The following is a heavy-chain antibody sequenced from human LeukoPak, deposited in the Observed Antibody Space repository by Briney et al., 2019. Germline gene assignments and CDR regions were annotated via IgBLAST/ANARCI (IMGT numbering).Heavy chain of an antibody. J-gene: IGHJ4*02. CDR1: GYTFTSYG. Sequence: ASVKVSCKASGYTFTSYGISWVRQAPGQGLEWMAWINPNNGGTNYAQKFQGRVTMTRDTSISTAYMELSRLRSDDTAVYFCARVVCGGDCLIDYWGQGTLVTVSS. D-gene: IGHD2-21*02. CDR2: INPNNGGT. V-gene: IGHV1-2*02. CDR3: ARVVCGGDCLIDY.